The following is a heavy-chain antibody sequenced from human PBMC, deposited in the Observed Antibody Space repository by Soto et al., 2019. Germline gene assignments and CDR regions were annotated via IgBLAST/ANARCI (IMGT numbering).Heavy chain of an antibody. CDR3: ARLYYYGSGSYYNGNWFDP. Sequence: SETLSLTCTVSGGSISSGGYYWSWIRQHPGKGLEWIGYIYYSGSTYYNPSLKSRVTISVDTSKNQFSLKLSSVTAADTAVYYCARLYYYGSGSYYNGNWFDPWGQGTLVTVSS. V-gene: IGHV4-31*03. J-gene: IGHJ5*02. CDR2: IYYSGST. D-gene: IGHD3-10*01. CDR1: GGSISSGGYY.